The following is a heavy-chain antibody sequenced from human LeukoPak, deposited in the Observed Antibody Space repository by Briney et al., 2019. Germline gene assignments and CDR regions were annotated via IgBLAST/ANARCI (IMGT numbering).Heavy chain of an antibody. Sequence: QPGGSLRLSCAAPGSAVSSNSMSWVRQAPGKGLEWVSVIYSGGGTYYADSVKGRFTISRDNSKNTLYLQMSSLKAEDPAVYYRAGRGVSTGSFDIWGQGTLVTVSS. CDR3: AGRGVSTGSFDI. V-gene: IGHV3-66*01. D-gene: IGHD5/OR15-5a*01. J-gene: IGHJ4*02. CDR1: GSAVSSNS. CDR2: IYSGGGT.